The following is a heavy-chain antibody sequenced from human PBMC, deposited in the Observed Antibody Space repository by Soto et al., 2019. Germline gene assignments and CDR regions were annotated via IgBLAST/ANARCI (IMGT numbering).Heavy chain of an antibody. CDR1: GFSFSSYF. V-gene: IGHV3-74*01. J-gene: IGHJ6*02. CDR3: ARENWYSLDV. Sequence: EVQLVESGGGSVQPGGSLRLSCAASGFSFSSYFMAWVRQAPGEGLVSVSLVPGDGSRASYADSVRGRFTLSRDNAKNPLYLQMDSLRDEDTAIYYCARENWYSLDVWGQGTTVTVSS. D-gene: IGHD1-26*01. CDR2: VPGDGSRA.